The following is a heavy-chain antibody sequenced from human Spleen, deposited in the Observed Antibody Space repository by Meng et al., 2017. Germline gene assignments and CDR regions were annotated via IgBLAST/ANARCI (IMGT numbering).Heavy chain of an antibody. CDR2: ISYDGVDK. CDR1: GFTFCHYA. CDR3: AKYSYGLGYYLDY. V-gene: IGHV3-30*09. J-gene: IGHJ4*02. Sequence: GESLKLSCAASGFTFCHYAMHWVRQTAGKGLEWVAVISYDGVDKYYADSVKGRFAISRHNSKNTLYLQMNSLRAEDTALYYCAKYSYGLGYYLDYWGQGALVTVSS. D-gene: IGHD5-18*01.